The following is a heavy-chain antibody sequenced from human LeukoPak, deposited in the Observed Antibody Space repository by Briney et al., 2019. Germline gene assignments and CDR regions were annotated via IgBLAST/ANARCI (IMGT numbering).Heavy chain of an antibody. CDR2: IYTSGST. V-gene: IGHV4-61*02. D-gene: IGHD2-2*01. J-gene: IGHJ4*02. Sequence: SQTLSLTCTVSGGSISSGSYYWSWIRQPAGKGLEWIGRIYTSGSTNYNPSLKSRVTISVDTSKNQFSLKLSSVTAADTAVYYCARAGYCSSTSCPPGLDYWGQGTLVTVSS. CDR3: ARAGYCSSTSCPPGLDY. CDR1: GGSISSGSYY.